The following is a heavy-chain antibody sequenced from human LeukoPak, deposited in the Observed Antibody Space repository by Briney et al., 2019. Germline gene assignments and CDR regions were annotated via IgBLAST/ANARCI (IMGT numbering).Heavy chain of an antibody. CDR1: GFTFSSHD. V-gene: IGHV3-23*01. D-gene: IGHD1/OR15-1a*01. CDR2: IRSGGGSS. CDR3: AKGSPLNNRWYFDF. Sequence: GGSLRLSCAVSGFTFSSHDMTWVRQAPGKGLEWVSSIRSGGGSSFYADSVKGRFTVSRDNPKNTLYLQMNSLRAEDTAVYYCAKGSPLNNRWYFDFWAQGSLVTVSS. J-gene: IGHJ4*02.